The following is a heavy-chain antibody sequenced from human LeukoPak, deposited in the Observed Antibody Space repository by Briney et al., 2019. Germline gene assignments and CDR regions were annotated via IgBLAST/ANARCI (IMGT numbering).Heavy chain of an antibody. D-gene: IGHD2-15*01. CDR2: ISGYNGNT. CDR1: GYTFTSFV. J-gene: IGHJ4*02. CDR3: AREEGYCSGGSCLPYFDY. Sequence: ASVKVSCKASGYTFTSFVISWVRQAPGQGLEWMGGISGYNGNTNYAQKFQGRVTMTTETSTSTAYMEVRSLRSDDTAVYYCAREEGYCSGGSCLPYFDYWGQGTLVTVSS. V-gene: IGHV1-18*01.